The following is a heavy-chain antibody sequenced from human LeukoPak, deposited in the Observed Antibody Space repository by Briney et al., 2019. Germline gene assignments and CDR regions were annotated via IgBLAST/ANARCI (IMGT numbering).Heavy chain of an antibody. CDR3: ARDRVTMIRGVRILDYYYYYMDV. V-gene: IGHV3-7*01. D-gene: IGHD3-10*01. Sequence: GGSLRLSCAASGFTFSSYWMSWVRQAPGKWLEWVANIKQDGSEKYFVDSVKGRFTISRDNAKNSLYLQMNSLRVEDTAVYYCARDRVTMIRGVRILDYYYYYMDVWGKGTTVTISS. CDR1: GFTFSSYW. CDR2: IKQDGSEK. J-gene: IGHJ6*03.